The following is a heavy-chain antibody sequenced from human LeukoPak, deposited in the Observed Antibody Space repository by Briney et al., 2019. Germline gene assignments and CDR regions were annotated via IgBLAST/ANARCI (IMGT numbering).Heavy chain of an antibody. D-gene: IGHD3/OR15-3a*01. CDR3: AKSAERWGIFRPYYFDY. Sequence: GGSLRLSCAASGFTFSSYSMNWVRQAPGKGLEWVSYISSSSTIYYADSVKGRFTISRDNSKNTLYLQMNSLRAEDTAVYYCAKSAERWGIFRPYYFDYWGQGTLVTVSS. J-gene: IGHJ4*02. V-gene: IGHV3-48*01. CDR2: ISSSSTI. CDR1: GFTFSSYS.